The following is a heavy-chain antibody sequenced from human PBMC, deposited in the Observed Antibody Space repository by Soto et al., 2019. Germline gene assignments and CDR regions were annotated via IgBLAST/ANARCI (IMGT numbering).Heavy chain of an antibody. V-gene: IGHV3-33*01. J-gene: IGHJ4*02. Sequence: QVQLVESGGGVVQPGRSLRLSCAASGFTFSSYGMHWVRQAPGKGLEWVAVIWYDGSNKYYADSVKGRFTISRDNSNNTLYLQMNSLRAEDTAVYYCAREDGDYTFDYWGQGTLVTVSS. CDR2: IWYDGSNK. D-gene: IGHD4-17*01. CDR3: AREDGDYTFDY. CDR1: GFTFSSYG.